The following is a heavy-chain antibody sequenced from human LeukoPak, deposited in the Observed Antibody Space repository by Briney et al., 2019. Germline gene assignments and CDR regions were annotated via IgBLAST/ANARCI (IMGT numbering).Heavy chain of an antibody. D-gene: IGHD3-3*01. V-gene: IGHV3-15*01. CDR3: TTVLRFLEWLLPPGEYFQH. J-gene: IGHJ1*01. Sequence: GGSLRLSCAASGFTFSNAWMSWVRQAPGKGLEWVGRIKSKTDGGTTDYAAPVKVRFTISRDDSKNTLYLQMNSLKTEDTAVYYCTTVLRFLEWLLPPGEYFQHWGQGTLVTVSS. CDR1: GFTFSNAW. CDR2: IKSKTDGGTT.